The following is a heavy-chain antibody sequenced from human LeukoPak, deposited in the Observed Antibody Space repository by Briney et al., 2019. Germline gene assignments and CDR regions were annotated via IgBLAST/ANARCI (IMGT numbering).Heavy chain of an antibody. V-gene: IGHV7-4-1*02. CDR3: GRDPKLGIRGYTYGYIDF. CDR1: GYTFTTYA. J-gene: IGHJ4*02. Sequence: ASVKVSCKTSGYTFTTYAISWVRQAPGQGLEWMGWINTNTGNPTYAQGFFTGRYVFSLDTSVNTAYLQITGLKADDTAVYYCGRDPKLGIRGYTYGYIDFWGQGTLVTVAS. CDR2: INTNTGNP. D-gene: IGHD5-18*01.